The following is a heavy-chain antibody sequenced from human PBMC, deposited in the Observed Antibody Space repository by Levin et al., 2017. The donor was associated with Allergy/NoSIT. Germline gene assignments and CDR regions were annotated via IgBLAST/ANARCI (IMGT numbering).Heavy chain of an antibody. V-gene: IGHV3-30-3*01. CDR1: GFTFSSYA. D-gene: IGHD5-24*01. J-gene: IGHJ6*03. CDR3: AREGRDYYYYYMDV. Sequence: GESLKISCAASGFTFSSYAMHWVRQAPGKGLEWVAVISYDGSNKYYADSVKGRFTISRDNSKNTLYLQMNSLRAEDTAVYYCAREGRDYYYYYMDVWGKGTTVTVSS. CDR2: ISYDGSNK.